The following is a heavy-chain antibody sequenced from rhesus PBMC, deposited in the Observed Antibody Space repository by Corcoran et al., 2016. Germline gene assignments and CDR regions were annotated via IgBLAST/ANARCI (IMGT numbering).Heavy chain of an antibody. V-gene: IGHV4-106*01. CDR3: ASPYVEYCTGSGCYGFDY. CDR2: IYGSGGGT. J-gene: IGHJ4*01. Sequence: QVQLQESGPGLVKPSETLSLTCAVSGGSISDDYYWSWIRQPPGKGLEWIGYIYGSGGGTNNNPSLKNRVTISIDTSKNQFSLKLSSVTAADTAVYYWASPYVEYCTGSGCYGFDYWGQGVLVTVSS. D-gene: IGHD2-21*01. CDR1: GGSISDDYY.